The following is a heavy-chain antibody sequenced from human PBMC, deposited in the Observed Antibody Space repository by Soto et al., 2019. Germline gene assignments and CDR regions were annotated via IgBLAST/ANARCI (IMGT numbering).Heavy chain of an antibody. CDR2: ISYDGSNK. J-gene: IGHJ4*02. V-gene: IGHV3-30*03. CDR3: ATDRGGAIFGGPNAVDY. Sequence: GGSLRLSCAASGFTFSSYGMHWVRQAPGKGLEWVAVISYDGSNKYYADSVKGRFTISRENSKNTLYLQMNSLRAEDTAADYCATDRGGAIFGGPNAVDYWGQGTLVTVSS. CDR1: GFTFSSYG. D-gene: IGHD3-3*01.